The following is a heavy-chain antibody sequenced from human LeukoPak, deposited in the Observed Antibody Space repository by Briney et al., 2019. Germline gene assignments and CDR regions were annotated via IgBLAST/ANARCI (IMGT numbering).Heavy chain of an antibody. CDR1: GFTFSDYY. Sequence: KAGGSLRLSCAASGFTFSDYYMSWIRQAPGKGLEWVAYITSSGDDIYYADSVKGRFTISMDNAKNALFLRMSSLRVEDTATYYCASDIVATSGDFWGQGTLVSVSS. D-gene: IGHD5-12*01. J-gene: IGHJ4*02. CDR2: ITSSGDDI. CDR3: ASDIVATSGDF. V-gene: IGHV3-11*01.